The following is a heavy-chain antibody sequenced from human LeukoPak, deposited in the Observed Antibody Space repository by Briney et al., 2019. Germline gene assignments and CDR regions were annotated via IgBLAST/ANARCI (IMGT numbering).Heavy chain of an antibody. V-gene: IGHV3-21*01. D-gene: IGHD2-15*01. CDR2: ISSSSSYI. CDR1: GFTFSSYS. Sequence: PGGSLRLSCAASGFTFSSYSMNWVRQAPGKGLEWVSSISSSSSYIYYADSVKGRFTISRDNAKNSLYLQMNSLRAEDTAVYYCARDRRGDYCSGGSCYGPYWYFDLWGRGTLVTVSS. J-gene: IGHJ2*01. CDR3: ARDRRGDYCSGGSCYGPYWYFDL.